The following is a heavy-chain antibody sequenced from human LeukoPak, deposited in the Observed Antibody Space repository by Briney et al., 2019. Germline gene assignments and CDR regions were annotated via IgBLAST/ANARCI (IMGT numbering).Heavy chain of an antibody. D-gene: IGHD6-13*01. CDR3: ARVASSWQFDY. CDR1: GFTFSSYW. CDR2: IYSGGST. Sequence: PGGSLRLSCAASGFTFSSYWMSWVRQAPGKGLEWVSIIYSGGSTYYADSVKGRFTISRDNSKNTLFLQMNSLRAEDTAVYYCARVASSWQFDYWGQGTLVTVSS. V-gene: IGHV3-53*01. J-gene: IGHJ4*02.